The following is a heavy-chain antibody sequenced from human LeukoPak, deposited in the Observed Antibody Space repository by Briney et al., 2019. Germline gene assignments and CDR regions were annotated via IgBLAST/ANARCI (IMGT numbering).Heavy chain of an antibody. CDR3: ARGLTIFGVAPLINWFDP. CDR2: INHSGST. J-gene: IGHJ5*02. D-gene: IGHD3-3*01. Sequence: SETLSLTCAVYGGSFSGYYWSWIRQPPGKGLEWIGEINHSGSTNYNSSLKSRVTISVDTSKNQFSLKLSSVTAADTAVYYCARGLTIFGVAPLINWFDPWGQGTLVTVSS. CDR1: GGSFSGYY. V-gene: IGHV4-34*01.